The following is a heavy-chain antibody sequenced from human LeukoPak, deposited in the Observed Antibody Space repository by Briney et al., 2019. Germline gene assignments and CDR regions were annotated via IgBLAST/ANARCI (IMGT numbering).Heavy chain of an antibody. V-gene: IGHV3-30*04. Sequence: PGGSLRLSCAASGFTFSSYAMHWVRQAPGKGLEWVAVISYDGSNKYYADSVKGRFTISRDNSKNTLYLQMNSLRAEDTAVYYCARDRPRHIVVVTAINYLDYWGQGTLVTVSS. CDR3: ARDRPRHIVVVTAINYLDY. J-gene: IGHJ4*02. CDR1: GFTFSSYA. D-gene: IGHD2-21*02. CDR2: ISYDGSNK.